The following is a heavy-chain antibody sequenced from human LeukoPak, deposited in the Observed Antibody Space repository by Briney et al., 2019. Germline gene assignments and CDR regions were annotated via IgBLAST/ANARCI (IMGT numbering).Heavy chain of an antibody. CDR2: ISYDGSNK. D-gene: IGHD3-10*01. CDR3: ATDLIHYYASGAKT. CDR1: GFTFSGYA. Sequence: TGGSLRLSCAASGFTFSGYAIHWVRQAPGKGLEWVAVISYDGSNKFYADSVKGRFTISRDNSNNTLYLQMNSLRAEDTAVYYCATDLIHYYASGAKTWGQGTLVTVSS. V-gene: IGHV3-30*04. J-gene: IGHJ5*02.